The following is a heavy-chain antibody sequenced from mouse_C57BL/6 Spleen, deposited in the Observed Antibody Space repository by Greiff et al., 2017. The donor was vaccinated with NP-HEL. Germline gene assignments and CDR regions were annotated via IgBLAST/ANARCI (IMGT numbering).Heavy chain of an antibody. J-gene: IGHJ1*03. D-gene: IGHD4-1*01. V-gene: IGHV1-50*01. CDR2: IDPSDSYT. CDR3: ARSGGLGGWYFDV. Sequence: PGQGLEWIGEIDPSDSYTNYNEKFKSKATLTVDKSSSTAYMQLSSLTSEDSAVYYCARSGGLGGWYFDVWGTGTTVTVSS.